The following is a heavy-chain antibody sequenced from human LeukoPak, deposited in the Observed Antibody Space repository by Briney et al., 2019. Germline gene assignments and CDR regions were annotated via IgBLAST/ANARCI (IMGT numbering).Heavy chain of an antibody. V-gene: IGHV1-46*01. CDR2: LNPSGGSS. D-gene: IGHD5-24*01. CDR3: ASVYKNGMDV. CDR1: GYTVTTYY. J-gene: IGHJ6*02. Sequence: ASVKVSCKASGYTVTTYYMHWVRQAPGQGLEWMGILNPSGGSSSYAQKFQGRATLTRATSTNTVYMELSSLRSEDTAVYYCASVYKNGMDVWGQGTTVIVSS.